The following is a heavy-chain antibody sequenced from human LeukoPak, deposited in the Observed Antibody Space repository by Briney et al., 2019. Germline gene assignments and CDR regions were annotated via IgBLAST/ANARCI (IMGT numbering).Heavy chain of an antibody. CDR2: IIPILGIA. V-gene: IGHV1-69*04. D-gene: IGHD3-10*01. J-gene: IGHJ4*02. CDR3: ARGAVLWFGELKQYRAIDY. Sequence: GASVKVSCKASGGTFSSYAIRWVRQAPGQGLEWMGRIIPILGIANYAQKFQGRVTITADKSTSTAYMELSSLRSEDTAVYYCARGAVLWFGELKQYRAIDYWGQGTLVTVSS. CDR1: GGTFSSYA.